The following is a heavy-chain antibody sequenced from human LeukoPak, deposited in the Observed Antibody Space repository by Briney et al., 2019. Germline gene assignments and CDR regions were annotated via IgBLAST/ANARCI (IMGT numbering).Heavy chain of an antibody. Sequence: GGSLRLSCAVSGFSFSSYGMPWVRQAPGTGLEFVAVIWYDGSNKYYADSEKGRFIISRDNSKNTLYLQMNSLRAEDTAVYYCARDVPDVGGTASGGLMDYWGQGTLVTVSS. CDR2: IWYDGSNK. V-gene: IGHV3-33*01. CDR1: GFSFSSYG. J-gene: IGHJ4*02. D-gene: IGHD1-26*01. CDR3: ARDVPDVGGTASGGLMDY.